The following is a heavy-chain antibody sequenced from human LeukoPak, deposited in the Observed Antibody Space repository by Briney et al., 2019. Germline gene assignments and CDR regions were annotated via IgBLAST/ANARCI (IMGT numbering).Heavy chain of an antibody. CDR2: IIPIFGTA. D-gene: IGHD3-9*01. CDR3: ASTPRDDILTGYSNPLRFDY. J-gene: IGHJ4*02. Sequence: SVKVSCKASGGTFSSYAISWVRQAPGQGLEWMGGIIPIFGTANYAQKFQGRVTITADESMSTAYMELSSLRSEDTAVYYCASTPRDDILTGYSNPLRFDYWGQGTLVTVSS. V-gene: IGHV1-69*13. CDR1: GGTFSSYA.